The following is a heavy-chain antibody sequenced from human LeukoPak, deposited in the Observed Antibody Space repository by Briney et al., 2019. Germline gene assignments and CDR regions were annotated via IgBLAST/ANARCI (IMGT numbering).Heavy chain of an antibody. CDR2: ISAYNGNT. V-gene: IGHV1-18*01. D-gene: IGHD2-15*01. CDR3: ARDLGYCSGGSCYPESMYGMDV. Sequence: ASVKVSCKASGYTFTSYGISWVRQAPGQGLEWMGWISAYNGNTNYAQMLQGRVTMTTDTSTSTAYMELRSLRSDDTAVYYCARDLGYCSGGSCYPESMYGMDVWGQGTTVTVSS. J-gene: IGHJ6*02. CDR1: GYTFTSYG.